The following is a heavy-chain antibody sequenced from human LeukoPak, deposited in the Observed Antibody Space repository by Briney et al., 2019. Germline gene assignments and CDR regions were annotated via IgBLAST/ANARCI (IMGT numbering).Heavy chain of an antibody. D-gene: IGHD3-22*01. Sequence: GRSLRLSCAASGFTFSSYPMHWVRQAPGKGLEWVAVISYDGSSKYYADSVKGRFTISRDNSKNTLYLEMNSLRAEDPAVYYCARGKVTMIVVVLTAWGQGTMVTVSS. V-gene: IGHV3-30-3*01. CDR1: GFTFSSYP. CDR3: ARGKVTMIVVVLTA. J-gene: IGHJ3*01. CDR2: ISYDGSSK.